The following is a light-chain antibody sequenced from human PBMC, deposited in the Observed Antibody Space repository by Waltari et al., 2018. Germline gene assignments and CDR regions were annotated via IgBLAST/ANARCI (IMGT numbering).Light chain of an antibody. CDR1: NIGSKS. CDR2: YDS. Sequence: SYVLTQPPSESVAPGKTVRITCGGNNIGSKSVHWYQQKSGQAPVLVIYYDSDRPSGIPERFSGSNSGNTATLTISRVEAGDEADYHCQVWDSSSDHRVFGGGTKLTVL. V-gene: IGLV3-21*01. J-gene: IGLJ3*02. CDR3: QVWDSSSDHRV.